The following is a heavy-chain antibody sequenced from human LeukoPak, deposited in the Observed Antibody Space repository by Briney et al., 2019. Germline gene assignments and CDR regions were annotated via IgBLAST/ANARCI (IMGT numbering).Heavy chain of an antibody. V-gene: IGHV3-74*01. J-gene: IGHJ4*02. Sequence: GGSLRLSSSASGFTFSSYWRDWVRQVPGKVLVWVSRINGDGSTTNYADSVKGRFTIARDHAKNPLYLQMNSLSHEATAVCYCARDDWLGYWGQGTLVTVSS. CDR2: INGDGSTT. CDR1: GFTFSSYW. D-gene: IGHD3-9*01. CDR3: ARDDWLGY.